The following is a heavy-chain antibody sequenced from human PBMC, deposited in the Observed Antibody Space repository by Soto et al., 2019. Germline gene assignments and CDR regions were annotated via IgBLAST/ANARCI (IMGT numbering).Heavy chain of an antibody. CDR1: GFTFSSYD. Sequence: EVQLLESGGGLVQPGGSLRLSCAASGFTFSSYDMSWVRQAPGKGLEWVSAIRDSGGSQYSAGSVKGRFTISRDNPKNTLYLQMNSLRVEDTAVYYCARRPDGSGSYFDYRGQGTLVTFSS. CDR2: IRDSGGSQ. V-gene: IGHV3-23*01. J-gene: IGHJ4*02. D-gene: IGHD3-10*01. CDR3: ARRPDGSGSYFDY.